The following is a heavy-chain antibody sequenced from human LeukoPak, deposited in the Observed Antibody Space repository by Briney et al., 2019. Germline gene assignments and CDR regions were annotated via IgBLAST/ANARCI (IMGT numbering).Heavy chain of an antibody. CDR3: VKSGGYGLIDY. D-gene: IGHD1-26*01. Sequence: SETLSLTCAVSGASISGSGYYLGWIRQPPGKGLEWIGNIYYTGSTYYNASLQSRVTISIDTSKNQFSLRLNSGTAADTAMYYCVKSGGYGLIDYWGQGTLVTVSS. J-gene: IGHJ4*02. V-gene: IGHV4-39*01. CDR2: IYYTGST. CDR1: GASISGSGYY.